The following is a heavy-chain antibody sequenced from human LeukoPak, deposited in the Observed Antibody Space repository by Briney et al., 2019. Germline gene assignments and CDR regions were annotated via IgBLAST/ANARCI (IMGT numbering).Heavy chain of an antibody. CDR1: GGSIRSSY. D-gene: IGHD2-21*02. CDR3: ARGLAYCGGDCYDY. Sequence: SETLSLTCTVSGGSIRSSYWSWIRQPPGKGLEWIGYIYYSGGTNYNPSLKSRVTISVDTSKNQFSLKLSSVTAADTAVYYCARGLAYCGGDCYDYWGQGTLVTVSS. V-gene: IGHV4-59*01. J-gene: IGHJ4*02. CDR2: IYYSGGT.